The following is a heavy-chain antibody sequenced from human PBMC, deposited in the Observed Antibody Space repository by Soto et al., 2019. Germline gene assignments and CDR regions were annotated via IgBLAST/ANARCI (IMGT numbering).Heavy chain of an antibody. CDR2: ISYNGNNK. D-gene: IGHD6-19*01. J-gene: IGHJ3*01. Sequence: QIQLVESGGGVVQPGTSQKLSCTASGFALSSYGMHWVRQAPGKGLEWGSVISYNGNNKYYADSVRGRFTISRDNSRGTLYLQMDSLRPEDTAVYYCAKDRGHLAVAAITGGGDFDKWGQGTTVTVSS. CDR3: AKDRGHLAVAAITGGGDFDK. CDR1: GFALSSYG. V-gene: IGHV3-30*18.